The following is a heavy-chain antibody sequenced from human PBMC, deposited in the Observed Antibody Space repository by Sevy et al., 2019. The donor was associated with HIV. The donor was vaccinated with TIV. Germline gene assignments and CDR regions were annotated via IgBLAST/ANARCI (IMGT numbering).Heavy chain of an antibody. CDR1: GFTFSYYN. J-gene: IGHJ4*02. Sequence: GGSLRLSCAASGFTFSYYNMNWVRQAPGKGLEWVSSISGGSNYVYYADSVKGRFTISRDNAKNSLYLQMNSLRTEDTAVYYCESPLHYYDSPSAYWGQGTQVTVSS. CDR3: ESPLHYYDSPSAY. V-gene: IGHV3-21*01. D-gene: IGHD3-22*01. CDR2: ISGGSNYV.